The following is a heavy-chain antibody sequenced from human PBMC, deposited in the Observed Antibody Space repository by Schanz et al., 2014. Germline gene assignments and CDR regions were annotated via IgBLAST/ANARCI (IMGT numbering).Heavy chain of an antibody. J-gene: IGHJ4*02. Sequence: QVQLVQSGSEVKKPGASVKVSCKSSGYTFTSYSMHWMRQAPGQGLEWMGWIGGSDGNTNISKKVPGGDTITTDTSTXTVYMELRSLTSDDSAVYYCARDRDQWDGNYLDYWGQGTLVTVSS. CDR2: IGGSDGNT. D-gene: IGHD1-26*01. CDR1: GYTFTSYS. CDR3: ARDRDQWDGNYLDY. V-gene: IGHV1-18*01.